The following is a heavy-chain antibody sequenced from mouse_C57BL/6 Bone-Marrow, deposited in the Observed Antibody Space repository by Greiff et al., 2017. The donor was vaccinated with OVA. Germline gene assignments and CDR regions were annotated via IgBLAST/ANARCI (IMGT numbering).Heavy chain of an antibody. D-gene: IGHD2-2*01. V-gene: IGHV1-26*01. Sequence: EVQLQQSGPELVKPGASVKISCKASGYTFTDYYMNWVKQSHGKSLEWIGDINPNNGGTSYNQKFKGKATLTVDKSSSTAYMELHSLTSEDSAVYFCAGPSYGYGWFAYWGQGTLVTVSA. CDR3: AGPSYGYGWFAY. CDR2: INPNNGGT. J-gene: IGHJ3*01. CDR1: GYTFTDYY.